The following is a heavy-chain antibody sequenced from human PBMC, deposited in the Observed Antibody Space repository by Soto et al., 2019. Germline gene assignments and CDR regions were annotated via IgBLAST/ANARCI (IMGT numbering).Heavy chain of an antibody. V-gene: IGHV1-69*13. CDR2: IIPIFGTA. CDR1: SVAFSKFI. Sequence: SVKVSCKASSVAFSKFIVTWVRQAPGLGLEWVGGIIPIFGTANYAQKFQGRVTITADESTSTSYMEVNNLRSEDTAVYYCAKVRYSSPMGYYYGMDVWGQGTTVTVSS. J-gene: IGHJ6*02. D-gene: IGHD6-19*01. CDR3: AKVRYSSPMGYYYGMDV.